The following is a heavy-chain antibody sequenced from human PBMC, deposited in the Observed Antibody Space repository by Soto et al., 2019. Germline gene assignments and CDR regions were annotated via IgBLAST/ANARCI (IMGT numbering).Heavy chain of an antibody. V-gene: IGHV1-2*04. D-gene: IGHD1-1*01. Sequence: ASVKVSCKASGYTFTGYYMHWVRQAPGQGLEWMGWINPNSGGTNYAQKFQGWVTMTRDTSISTAYMELSRLRSDDTAVYYCAISPQLERGWFALWGQGTLVTVSS. CDR2: INPNSGGT. CDR3: AISPQLERGWFAL. J-gene: IGHJ5*02. CDR1: GYTFTGYY.